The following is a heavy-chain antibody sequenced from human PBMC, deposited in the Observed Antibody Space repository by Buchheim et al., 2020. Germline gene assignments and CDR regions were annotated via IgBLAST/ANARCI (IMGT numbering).Heavy chain of an antibody. V-gene: IGHV3-15*07. CDR2: IKSKTDGETT. CDR1: GFTFSNAW. D-gene: IGHD1-14*01. Sequence: EVQLVDYGGGLVKPGGSLRLSCAASGFTFSNAWMNRVRQNPGKGLEWVGRIKSKTDGETTDYAAPVKGRFSIPRDDSENTVYLQRNRLKIEDKGIHYCNTGKPVGSWGQGNL. J-gene: IGHJ5*02. CDR3: NTGKPVGS.